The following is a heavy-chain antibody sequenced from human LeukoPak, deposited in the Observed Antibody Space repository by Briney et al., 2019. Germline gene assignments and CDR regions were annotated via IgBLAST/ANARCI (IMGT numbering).Heavy chain of an antibody. J-gene: IGHJ4*02. CDR1: GGSMTNYY. CDR3: ARHGRMVIMSKFSTGIDQ. V-gene: IGHV4-59*08. CDR2: IYYTGMT. D-gene: IGHD2-8*01. Sequence: SETLSLTCTVSGGSMTNYYWSWMRQPPGKGLESIGYIYYTGMTNSNPPLKSRVTISMDTSKNQFSLNLRSVTAADTAIYYCARHGRMVIMSKFSTGIDQWGQGTLVTVSS.